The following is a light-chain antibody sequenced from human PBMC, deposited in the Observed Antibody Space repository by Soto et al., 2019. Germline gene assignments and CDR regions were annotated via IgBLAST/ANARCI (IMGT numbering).Light chain of an antibody. CDR3: CSFAGGATFV. J-gene: IGLJ2*01. V-gene: IGLV2-23*02. CDR2: EAT. Sequence: QSALTQPASVSGSPGQSITISCSGTSNDVGGYDLVSWYQQHPGKAPRLIIYEATKRPSGVSDRFSASKSGNTAPLTISALQAEDEAYYSCCSFAGGATFVFGGGTKVTVL. CDR1: SNDVGGYDL.